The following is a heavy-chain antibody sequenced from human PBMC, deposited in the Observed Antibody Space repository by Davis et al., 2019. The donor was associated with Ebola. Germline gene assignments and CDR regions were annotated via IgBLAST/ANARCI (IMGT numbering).Heavy chain of an antibody. D-gene: IGHD3-16*01. CDR1: GFTFDDYY. Sequence: PGGSLRLSCAASGFTFDDYYMNWIRQAPGKGLEWVSSLSGSGDSTYYAGSVKGRFTISRDNSKNTLFLQMHSLRVEDTALYYCAKGFGDHEGDIEYWGLGTPVTVSS. CDR3: AKGFGDHEGDIEY. J-gene: IGHJ4*02. V-gene: IGHV3-23*01. CDR2: LSGSGDST.